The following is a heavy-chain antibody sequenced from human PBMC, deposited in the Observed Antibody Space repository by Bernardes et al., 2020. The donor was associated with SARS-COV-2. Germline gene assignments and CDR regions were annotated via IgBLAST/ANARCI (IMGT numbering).Heavy chain of an antibody. CDR3: APHSHYYYYYGMDV. V-gene: IGHV3-21*01. CDR1: GFTFSSYS. CDR2: ISSSSSYI. Sequence: VESLFLSCAASGFTFSSYSMNWVRQAPGKGLAWVSSISSSSSYIYYADSVKGRFTISRDNAKNSLYLQMNSLRAEDTAVYYCAPHSHYYYYYGMDVWGQGTTVTVSS. J-gene: IGHJ6*02.